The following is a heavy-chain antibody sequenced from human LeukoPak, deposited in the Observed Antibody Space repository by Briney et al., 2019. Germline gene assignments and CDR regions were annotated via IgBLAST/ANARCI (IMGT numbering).Heavy chain of an antibody. Sequence: PSETLSLTCTVSGYSISSGYYWGWIRQPPGKGLEWIGSIYHSGSTYYNPSLKSRVTISVDTSKNQFSLKLSSVTAADTAVYYCARDPGAAMDVWGKGTTVTVSS. CDR1: GYSISSGYY. J-gene: IGHJ6*03. V-gene: IGHV4-38-2*02. CDR2: IYHSGST. D-gene: IGHD3-10*01. CDR3: ARDPGAAMDV.